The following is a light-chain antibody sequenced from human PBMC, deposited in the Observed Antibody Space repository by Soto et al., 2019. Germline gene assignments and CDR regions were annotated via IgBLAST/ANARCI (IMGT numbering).Light chain of an antibody. CDR2: GAS. CDR3: LQDHTYPWT. J-gene: IGKJ1*01. Sequence: IQMTQSPSSLSVSVTDRVTITCRASQGIGNDLGWYQQRPGEAPELLLYGASTLGSGVPSRFSGRGSGTHFALTINNLQPEDSATYFCLQDHTYPWTFGQGTKVEI. CDR1: QGIGND. V-gene: IGKV1-6*02.